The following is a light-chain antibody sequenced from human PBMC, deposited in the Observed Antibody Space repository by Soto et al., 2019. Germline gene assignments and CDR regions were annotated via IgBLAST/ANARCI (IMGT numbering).Light chain of an antibody. CDR1: QSVSSN. V-gene: IGKV3-15*01. CDR3: QQYNNWPWT. CDR2: GAS. Sequence: EIVMTQSPATLSVSPGERTTLSCRASQSVSSNLAWYQQKPDQTPRLLIYGASTRATGIPARFIGSGSGTEFTLTISSLQSEDFAVYYCQQYNNWPWTFGQGTKVEIK. J-gene: IGKJ1*01.